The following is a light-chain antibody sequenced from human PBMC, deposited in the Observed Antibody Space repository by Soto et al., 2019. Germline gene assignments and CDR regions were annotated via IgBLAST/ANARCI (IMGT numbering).Light chain of an antibody. J-gene: IGLJ1*01. CDR1: SSDVGGYNY. CDR2: DVS. Sequence: QSALTQPASVSGSPGQSITISCSGTSSDVGGYNYVSWYQQHPGKAPKLMIYDVSKRPSGVSNRFSGSKSGNTASLTISGLQAEDEGDYYCSSYTSSSLYVFGTGTKLTVL. CDR3: SSYTSSSLYV. V-gene: IGLV2-14*01.